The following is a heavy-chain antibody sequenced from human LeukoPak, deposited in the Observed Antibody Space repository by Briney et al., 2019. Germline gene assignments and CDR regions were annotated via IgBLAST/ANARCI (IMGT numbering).Heavy chain of an antibody. CDR1: DGSISRYFSRYY. D-gene: IGHD1-26*01. CDR3: ARNNNLVGATNNDAFDI. CDR2: IYYSGST. Sequence: KPSETLSLTCTVSDGSISRYFSRYYWSWIRQAPGKGLEWVAYIYYSGSTNYNPSLKSRVTISVDASKKQFSLKLNSVTAADTAVYYCARNNNLVGATNNDAFDIWGQGTMVIVSP. J-gene: IGHJ3*02. V-gene: IGHV4-61*01.